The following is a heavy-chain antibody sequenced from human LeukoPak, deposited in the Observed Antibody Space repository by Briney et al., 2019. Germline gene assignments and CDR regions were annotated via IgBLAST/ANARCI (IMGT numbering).Heavy chain of an antibody. CDR1: GFTFSSYA. CDR2: ISYDGSNK. Sequence: GRSLRLSCAASGFTFSSYAMHWVRQAPGKGLEWVAVISYDGSNKYYADSVKGRFTISRDNSKNTLYLQMNSLRAEDTAVYYCARTPGYCSSTSCYGDYYCGMDVWGKGTTVTVSS. V-gene: IGHV3-30*04. D-gene: IGHD2-2*01. CDR3: ARTPGYCSSTSCYGDYYCGMDV. J-gene: IGHJ6*04.